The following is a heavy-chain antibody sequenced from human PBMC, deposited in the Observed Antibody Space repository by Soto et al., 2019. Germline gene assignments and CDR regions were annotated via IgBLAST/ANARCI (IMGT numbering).Heavy chain of an antibody. Sequence: ASVKVSCKASGYTFNGYYIHWVRQAPGQGLEWMGWINPNSADTSYAQKFQGRVAMTRDTPITTAYMELSGLRFDDTAVYYCAREGIGLALDNWGQGNLVTVSS. V-gene: IGHV1-2*02. J-gene: IGHJ4*02. CDR3: AREGIGLALDN. CDR1: GYTFNGYY. CDR2: INPNSADT. D-gene: IGHD3-16*01.